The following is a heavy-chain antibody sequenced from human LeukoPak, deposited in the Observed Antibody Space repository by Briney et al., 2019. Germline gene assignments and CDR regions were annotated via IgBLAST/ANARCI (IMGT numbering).Heavy chain of an antibody. V-gene: IGHV3-23*01. D-gene: IGHD3-22*01. CDR3: ARKLLHYDRNGPSFDY. CDR2: ISGDSGTT. CDR1: GFTFSSYA. J-gene: IGHJ4*02. Sequence: GGSLRLPCAASGFTFSSYAMSWVRQGPGKGLEWVSAISGDSGTTLYTDSARGRFSISRDNSRNTLYLQLNSLRAEDTAVYYCARKLLHYDRNGPSFDYWGQGTLVTVSS.